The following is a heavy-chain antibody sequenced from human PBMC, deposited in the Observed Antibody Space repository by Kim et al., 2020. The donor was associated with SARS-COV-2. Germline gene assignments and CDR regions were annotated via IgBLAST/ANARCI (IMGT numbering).Heavy chain of an antibody. J-gene: IGHJ6*03. CDR3: AKTEITAVYYYYYMDV. D-gene: IGHD1-20*01. CDR2: IFSGGRT. CDR1: GLIVSGNY. Sequence: GGSLRLSCAASGLIVSGNYMSWVRQFPGKGLEWVSVIFSGGRTLYADSVKGRFTISRDNSKNTVYLQMNSLRAEDTALYYCAKTEITAVYYYYYMDVWGKGTTVTVSS. V-gene: IGHV3-53*01.